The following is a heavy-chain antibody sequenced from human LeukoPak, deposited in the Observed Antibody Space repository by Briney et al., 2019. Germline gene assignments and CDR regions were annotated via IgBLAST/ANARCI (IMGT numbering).Heavy chain of an antibody. V-gene: IGHV4-34*01. J-gene: IGHJ4*02. CDR3: VRGRVKGKY. CDR2: INHSGDT. CDR1: GGSFSGYY. Sequence: PSGTLSLTCAVYGGSFSGYYWTGIRQPPGKGLEWIGEINHSGDTNYNPSLKSRVTISVDTSKNQFSLKLSSVTAADTAVYYCVRGRVKGKYWGQGTLVTVSS. D-gene: IGHD2/OR15-2a*01.